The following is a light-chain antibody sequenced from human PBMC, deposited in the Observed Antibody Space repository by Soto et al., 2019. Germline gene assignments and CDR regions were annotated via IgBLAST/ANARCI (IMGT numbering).Light chain of an antibody. V-gene: IGKV3D-15*01. Sequence: EKVMTQSPSTLSVSPGERATLSCRASQSVSSNLAWYRQKPGQAPRLLIYGASSRATGIPDRFSGSGSETDFTLTISSLEPEDFAVYYCQQRYSWPPITFGQGTRLEIK. CDR2: GAS. J-gene: IGKJ5*01. CDR1: QSVSSN. CDR3: QQRYSWPPIT.